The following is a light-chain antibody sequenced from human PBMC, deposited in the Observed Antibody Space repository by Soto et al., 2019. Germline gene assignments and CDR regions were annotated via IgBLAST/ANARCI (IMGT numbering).Light chain of an antibody. Sequence: QSVLTQPPSASGTPGQRVSISCSGSSTNIGRNSISWYQNLPGTAPKLLIYTNNQRPSGVPARFSGSKSGTSASLAISGLQSEDDADYYCAAWYDSLSGWVFGGGTKLTVL. J-gene: IGLJ3*02. CDR2: TNN. CDR1: STNIGRNS. V-gene: IGLV1-44*01. CDR3: AAWYDSLSGWV.